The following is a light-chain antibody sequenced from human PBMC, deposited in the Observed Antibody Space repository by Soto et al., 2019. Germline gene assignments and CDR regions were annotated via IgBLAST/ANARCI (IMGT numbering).Light chain of an antibody. V-gene: IGKV3D-20*02. CDR2: GAS. CDR1: QTVTRSY. CDR3: QQRSNWPT. J-gene: IGKJ3*01. Sequence: EIVLTQSPGTLSLSPGERATLSCRASQTVTRSYLAWYQQKPGQAPRLLIYGASTRATGIPARFSGSGSGTDFTLTISSLEPEDFAVYYCQQRSNWPTFGPGTKVDIK.